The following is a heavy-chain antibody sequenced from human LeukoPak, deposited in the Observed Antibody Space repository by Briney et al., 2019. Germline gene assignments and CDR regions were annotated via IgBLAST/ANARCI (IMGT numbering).Heavy chain of an antibody. J-gene: IGHJ4*02. CDR2: INHSGSA. Sequence: PSETLSLTCAVYGGSFSGYYWSWIRQPPGKGLEWIGEINHSGSANYNPSLKSRVTISVDTSKNQFSLKLSSVTAADTAVYYYARGPRYCSSTSCYLNDYWGQGTLVTVSS. CDR1: GGSFSGYY. CDR3: ARGPRYCSSTSCYLNDY. V-gene: IGHV4-34*01. D-gene: IGHD2-2*01.